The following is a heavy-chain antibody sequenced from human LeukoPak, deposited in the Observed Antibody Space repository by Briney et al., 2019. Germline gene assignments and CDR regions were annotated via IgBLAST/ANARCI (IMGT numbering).Heavy chain of an antibody. D-gene: IGHD6-6*01. CDR3: ARDEGIAARLGTNWFDP. V-gene: IGHV1-69*04. Sequence: SVKVSCKASGGTFSSYAISWVRQAPGQGLEGMGRIIPILGIANYAQKFQGRVTITADKSTSTAYMELSSLRSEDTAVYYCARDEGIAARLGTNWFDPWGQGTLVTVSS. J-gene: IGHJ5*02. CDR1: GGTFSSYA. CDR2: IIPILGIA.